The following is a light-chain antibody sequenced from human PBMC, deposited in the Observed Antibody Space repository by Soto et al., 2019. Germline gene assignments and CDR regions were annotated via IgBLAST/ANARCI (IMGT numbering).Light chain of an antibody. J-gene: IGLJ1*01. V-gene: IGLV1-47*01. CDR2: RNN. CDR3: AAWDDSLSGYV. CDR1: SSNIGSNY. Sequence: QSVLTQPPSASGTPGPRVTISFSGSSSNIGSNYVYWYQQLPGTAPKLLIYRNNQRPSGVPDRFSGSKSGTSASLAISGLRSEDEADYYCAAWDDSLSGYVFGTGTKVTVL.